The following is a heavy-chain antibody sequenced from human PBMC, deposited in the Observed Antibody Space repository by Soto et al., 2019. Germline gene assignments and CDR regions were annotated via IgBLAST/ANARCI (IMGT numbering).Heavy chain of an antibody. D-gene: IGHD5-12*01. CDR2: IYYSGST. Sequence: PSETLSHTCTFSGGSIISSSYYLGWIRQPPGKGLEWIGSIYYSGSTYYNPSLKSRVTISVDTSKNQFSLKLSSVTAADTAVYYCASVRRGGYDSLRYYYGMDVWGQGTTVTVSS. CDR1: GGSIISSSYY. V-gene: IGHV4-39*01. J-gene: IGHJ6*02. CDR3: ASVRRGGYDSLRYYYGMDV.